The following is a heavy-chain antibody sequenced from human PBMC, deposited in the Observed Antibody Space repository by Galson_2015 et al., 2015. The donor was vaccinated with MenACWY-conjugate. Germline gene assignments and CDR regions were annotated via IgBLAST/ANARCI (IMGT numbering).Heavy chain of an antibody. CDR2: INSDGSST. Sequence: SLRLSCAASGFTFSSYWMHWVRHAPGQGLVWVSRINSDGSSTSYADSVKGRFTISRDNAKNTLYLQMNSLRAEDTAVYYCARTGGSPPRGFDYWGQGTLVTVSS. CDR3: ARTGGSPPRGFDY. D-gene: IGHD1-26*01. J-gene: IGHJ4*02. CDR1: GFTFSSYW. V-gene: IGHV3-74*01.